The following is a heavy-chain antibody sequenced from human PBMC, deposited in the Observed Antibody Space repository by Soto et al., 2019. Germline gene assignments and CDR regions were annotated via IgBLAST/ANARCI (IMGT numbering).Heavy chain of an antibody. CDR2: INPNSGGK. CDR1: GYTFTGYY. CDR3: ASSTAMVTHYYYYYGMDV. V-gene: IGHV1-2*04. J-gene: IGHJ6*02. Sequence: ASVKVSCKASGYTFTGYYMHWVRQAPGQGVEWRGWINPNSGGKNYAKKFQGWVTMTRDTSISTAYMELSRLRYDATAVYYCASSTAMVTHYYYYYGMDVWGQGTTVTVSS. D-gene: IGHD5-18*01.